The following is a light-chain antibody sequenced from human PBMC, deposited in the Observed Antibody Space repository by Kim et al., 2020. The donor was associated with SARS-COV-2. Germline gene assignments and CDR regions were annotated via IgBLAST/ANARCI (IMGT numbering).Light chain of an antibody. CDR2: SND. Sequence: GQRVTISCSGSSSNIGSNTVNWYQQLPGTAPKHLIYSNDHRPSGVPDRFSGSKSGTSASLAISGLQSEDEAEYYCAAWDDSLNGWVFGGGTQLTVL. J-gene: IGLJ3*02. CDR1: SSNIGSNT. V-gene: IGLV1-44*01. CDR3: AAWDDSLNGWV.